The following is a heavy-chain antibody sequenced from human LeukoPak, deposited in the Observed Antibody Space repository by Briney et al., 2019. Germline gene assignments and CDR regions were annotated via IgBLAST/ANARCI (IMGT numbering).Heavy chain of an antibody. Sequence: SETLSLTCAVYGGSFSDYYWTWIRQPPGKGLEWIGEINHSGSTNYNPSLKSRVTISVDTSKNQFSLKLSSVTAADTAVYYCARGGGRGYSSWGQGTLVTVSS. J-gene: IGHJ5*02. V-gene: IGHV4-34*01. CDR1: GGSFSDYY. CDR3: ARGGGRGYSS. CDR2: INHSGST. D-gene: IGHD5-18*01.